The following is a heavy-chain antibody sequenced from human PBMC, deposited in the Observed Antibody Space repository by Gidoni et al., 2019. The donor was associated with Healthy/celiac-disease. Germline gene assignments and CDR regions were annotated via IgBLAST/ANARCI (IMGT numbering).Heavy chain of an antibody. J-gene: IGHJ3*01. V-gene: IGHV3-72*01. CDR1: GFTLSSHY. CDR2: TKNRANSYTT. Sequence: EVQLVESGGGLVQPGGSLRLSCAASGFTLSSHYMDLVRRAPGKGLAWVGRTKNRANSYTTEYAASVKGRFAISRDDSKDSLYLQMNSLKTEDTAMYYCARVGGYYDSSGYYFSDALDFWGQGTMVTVSS. CDR3: ARVGGYYDSSGYYFSDALDF. D-gene: IGHD3-22*01.